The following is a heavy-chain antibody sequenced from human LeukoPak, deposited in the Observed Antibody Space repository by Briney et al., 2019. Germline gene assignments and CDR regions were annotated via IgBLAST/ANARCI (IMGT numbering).Heavy chain of an antibody. CDR2: IRSRANSYTT. Sequence: PGGPLRLSCAASGFTFSGSGMHWVRQAHGKGLEGLGRIRSRANSYTTVYAAPGHDIFIISRDDSMNMEYLQRTSLRGEDTAVYSCTRHSNKYCSGAGCFHYNFSGLDVWGQGTTVTVSS. D-gene: IGHD2-15*01. V-gene: IGHV3-73*01. CDR3: TRHSNKYCSGAGCFHYNFSGLDV. J-gene: IGHJ6*02. CDR1: GFTFSGSG.